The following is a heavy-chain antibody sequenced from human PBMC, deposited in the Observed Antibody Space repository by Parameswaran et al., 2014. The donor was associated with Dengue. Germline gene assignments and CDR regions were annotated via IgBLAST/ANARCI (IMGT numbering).Heavy chain of an antibody. J-gene: IGHJ4*02. V-gene: IGHV3-48*04. D-gene: IGHD2-2*01. CDR3: ARDGRGRGTSSLRSVDY. CDR2: ISSSSSTI. Sequence: VRQAPGKGLEWVSYISSSSSTIYYADSVKGRFTISRDNAKNSLYLQMNSLRAEDTAVYYCARDGRGRGTSSLRSVDYWGQGTLVTVSS.